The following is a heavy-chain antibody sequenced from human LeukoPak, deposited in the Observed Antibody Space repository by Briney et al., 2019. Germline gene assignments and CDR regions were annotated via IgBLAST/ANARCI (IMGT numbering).Heavy chain of an antibody. D-gene: IGHD2-2*01. CDR1: GGSFSGYY. V-gene: IGHV4-34*01. Sequence: SETLSLTCAVYGGSFSGYYWSWIRQPPGKGLEWIGEINHSGSTNYNPSLKSRVTISVDTSKNQFSLKLSSVTAADTAVYYCARAGRVVPAAQQLWSDTAMAPGFDYWGQGTLVTVSS. CDR3: ARAGRVVPAAQQLWSDTAMAPGFDY. CDR2: INHSGST. J-gene: IGHJ4*02.